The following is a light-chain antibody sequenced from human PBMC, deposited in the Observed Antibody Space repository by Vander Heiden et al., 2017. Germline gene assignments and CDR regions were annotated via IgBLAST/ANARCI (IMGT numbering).Light chain of an antibody. CDR2: DVS. J-gene: IGLJ1*01. CDR1: SSDIGGYNY. V-gene: IGLV2-14*03. Sequence: QSALTQPASVSGSPGQSITISCTGSSSDIGGYNYVSWYQQHPGKAPKLMIHDVSDRPSGVSNRFSGSKCGNTASLTISGLQAEDEADYYCCSYTSSSTLYVFGTGTKVTVL. CDR3: CSYTSSSTLYV.